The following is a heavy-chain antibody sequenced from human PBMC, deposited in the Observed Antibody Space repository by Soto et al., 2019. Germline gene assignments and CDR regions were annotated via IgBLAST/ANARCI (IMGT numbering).Heavy chain of an antibody. J-gene: IGHJ4*02. CDR2: TRKKANSYTT. CDR1: GFTFSDHY. CDR3: ARVAQESYFDY. V-gene: IGHV3-72*01. D-gene: IGHD3-10*01. Sequence: EVQLVESGGGLVQPGGSLRLSCAASGFTFSDHYMDWVRQAPGKGLEWVGRTRKKANSYTTEYAASVKGRFTISRDESENLLYLQMNSLKTEDTAVYYCARVAQESYFDYWGRGTLLTVSS.